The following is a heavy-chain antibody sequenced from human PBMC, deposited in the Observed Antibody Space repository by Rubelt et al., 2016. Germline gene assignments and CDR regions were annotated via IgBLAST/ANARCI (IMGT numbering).Heavy chain of an antibody. CDR2: INAGNCNT. D-gene: IGHD3-22*01. J-gene: IGHJ4*02. V-gene: IGHV1-3*01. Sequence: QVQLVQSGAEVQNPGASVKVSCKASGYTFTSYAMHWVRQAPGQRLEWMGWINAGNCNTTYSQKFQGRVTITRDTSASTAYMELRRLRSEDTAVYYCVRLGRGYHYFDYWGQGTLVTVSS. CDR1: GYTFTSYA. CDR3: VRLGRGYHYFDY.